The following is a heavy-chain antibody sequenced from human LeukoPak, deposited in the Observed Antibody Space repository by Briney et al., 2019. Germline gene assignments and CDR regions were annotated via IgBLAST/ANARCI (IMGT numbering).Heavy chain of an antibody. V-gene: IGHV4-39*01. CDR1: GGSISSSSYY. D-gene: IGHD5-18*01. Sequence: SETLSLTCTVSGGSISSSSYYWGWIRQPPGKGLEWIGSIYYSGSTYYNPSLKSRVTISVDTSKNQFSLKLSSVTAADTAVYYCARQGTEWIQLWSPGYFDLWGRGTLVTVSS. CDR2: IYYSGST. CDR3: ARQGTEWIQLWSPGYFDL. J-gene: IGHJ2*01.